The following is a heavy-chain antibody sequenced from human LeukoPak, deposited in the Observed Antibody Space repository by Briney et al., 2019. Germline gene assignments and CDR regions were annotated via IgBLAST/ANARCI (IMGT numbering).Heavy chain of an antibody. CDR3: AGGYSYGWSGYYYGMDV. CDR2: IYYSGST. CDR1: GGSISSYY. J-gene: IGHJ6*02. Sequence: SETLSLTCTVSGGSISSYYWSWIRQPPGKGLEWIGYIYYSGSTNYNPSLKSRVTISVDTSKNQFSLKLSSVTAADTAVYYCAGGYSYGWSGYYYGMDVWGQGATVTVSS. D-gene: IGHD5-18*01. V-gene: IGHV4-59*01.